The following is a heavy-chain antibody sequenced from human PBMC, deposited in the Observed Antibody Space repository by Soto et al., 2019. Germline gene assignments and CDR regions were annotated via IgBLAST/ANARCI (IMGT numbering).Heavy chain of an antibody. J-gene: IGHJ5*02. CDR2: IYPDDSDT. Sequence: LKISFKGSGYSFTNYWIGWVRQMPGKGLEWMGMIYPDDSDTKYSPSFQGQVTFSADKSINTAYLQWSSLKASDTAIYYCARLEWLSLAAWFDPWGQGTMVTV. V-gene: IGHV5-51*01. D-gene: IGHD3-3*01. CDR1: GYSFTNYW. CDR3: ARLEWLSLAAWFDP.